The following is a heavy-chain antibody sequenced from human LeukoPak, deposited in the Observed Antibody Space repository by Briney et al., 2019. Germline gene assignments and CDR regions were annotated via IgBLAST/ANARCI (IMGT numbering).Heavy chain of an antibody. D-gene: IGHD2-2*01. CDR1: GGFIKRCRYF. Sequence: SQTLSLTRTVPGGFIKRCRYFRGLIRQPPGKGPELVGRSFTSGSTNYTPSLKSRVTISVDTSKTQFSLKLSSVTAADTAVYYCARDLPYCSSTSCASWFDPWGQGTLVTVSS. V-gene: IGHV4-61*02. CDR2: SFTSGST. CDR3: ARDLPYCSSTSCASWFDP. J-gene: IGHJ5*02.